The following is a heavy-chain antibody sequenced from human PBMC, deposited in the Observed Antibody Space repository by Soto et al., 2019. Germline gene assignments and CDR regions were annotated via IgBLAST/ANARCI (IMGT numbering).Heavy chain of an antibody. J-gene: IGHJ6*02. CDR3: VRHKTSGYCSGGSCYRYGMDV. Sequence: QLQLQESGPGLVKPSETLSLTCTVSGGSISSSSYYWGWIRQPPGKGLEWIGSIYYSGSTYYNPSLKSRVTISVDTSKNQFSLKLSSVTAADTAVYYCVRHKTSGYCSGGSCYRYGMDVWGQGTTVTVSS. V-gene: IGHV4-39*01. CDR2: IYYSGST. CDR1: GGSISSSSYY. D-gene: IGHD2-15*01.